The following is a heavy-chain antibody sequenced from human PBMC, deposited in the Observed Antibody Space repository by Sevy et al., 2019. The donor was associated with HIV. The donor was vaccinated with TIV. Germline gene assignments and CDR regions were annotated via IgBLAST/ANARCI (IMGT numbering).Heavy chain of an antibody. J-gene: IGHJ4*02. CDR1: GFTFSNAW. V-gene: IGHV3-15*01. Sequence: GGSLRLSCAASGFTFSNAWMSWVRQAPGKGLEWVGRIKSKTDGGTTDYAAPVKGRFTISRDDSKSTLYLQLTSLKTKGTAFYYCTPDSKKRGLSALLDYWAQGTLVTVSS. CDR2: IKSKTDGGTT. D-gene: IGHD3-10*01. CDR3: TPDSKKRGLSALLDY.